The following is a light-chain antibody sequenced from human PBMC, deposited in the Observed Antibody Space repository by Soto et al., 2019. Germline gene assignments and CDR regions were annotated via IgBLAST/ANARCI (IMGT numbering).Light chain of an antibody. CDR3: QQRSNWPPYT. Sequence: EIVLTQSPATLSLSPGERATLSCRASQSVSSYLAWYQQKPGQAPRLLIYDASNRATGIPARFSGSGSGTDFTLTISSLEPEDFAVYYCQQRSNWPPYTFGQCNKLEIK. V-gene: IGKV3-11*01. CDR1: QSVSSY. J-gene: IGKJ2*01. CDR2: DAS.